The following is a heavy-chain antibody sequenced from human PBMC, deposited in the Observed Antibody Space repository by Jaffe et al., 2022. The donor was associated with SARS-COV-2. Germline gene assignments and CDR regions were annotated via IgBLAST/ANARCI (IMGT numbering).Heavy chain of an antibody. D-gene: IGHD6-13*01. J-gene: IGHJ3*02. CDR2: ISNDGSNK. CDR3: AKEAAAAARDVFDI. V-gene: IGHV3-30*18. Sequence: QVQLVESGGGVVQPGRSLRLSCAASGFTFSTYGMHWVRQAPGKGLEWAAAISNDGSNKLYADSVKGRFTISRDNSKNTLHLQMNSLRADDSAVYYCAKEAAAAARDVFDIWGQGTMVTVSS. CDR1: GFTFSTYG.